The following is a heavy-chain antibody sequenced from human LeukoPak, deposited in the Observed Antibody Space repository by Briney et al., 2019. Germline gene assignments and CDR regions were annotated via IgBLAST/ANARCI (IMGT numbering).Heavy chain of an antibody. V-gene: IGHV3-48*04. D-gene: IGHD4-17*01. J-gene: IGHJ4*02. Sequence: GGSLRLSCEAPGFTFTTYSMTWIRQTPGKGLEWLSYISNSGNIIYYADSVRGRFTISRDNAKNSLSLRMNSLRAEDTAVYYCAREGPDYGDYPNYWGQGTLVSVSS. CDR3: AREGPDYGDYPNY. CDR1: GFTFTTYS. CDR2: ISNSGNII.